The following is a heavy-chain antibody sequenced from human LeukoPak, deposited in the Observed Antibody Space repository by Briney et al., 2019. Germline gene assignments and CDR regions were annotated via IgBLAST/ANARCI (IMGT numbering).Heavy chain of an antibody. V-gene: IGHV3-23*01. D-gene: IGHD1-26*01. CDR1: GFTFSSYA. CDR3: TRDMQGSRLYLVGSQND. Sequence: GGSLRLSCAASGFTFSSYAMSWVRQAPGKGLEWVSTTSGSSGNTYYADSVKGRFTFSRDNAMNTLYLQMNSLRAEDSALYYCTRDMQGSRLYLVGSQNDWGQGTLVTVSS. J-gene: IGHJ4*02. CDR2: TSGSSGNT.